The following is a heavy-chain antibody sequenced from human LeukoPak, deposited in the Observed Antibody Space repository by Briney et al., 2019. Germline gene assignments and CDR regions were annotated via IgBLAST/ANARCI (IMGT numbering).Heavy chain of an antibody. CDR3: AKADFIVVVPRS. CDR1: GFTFSSYA. J-gene: IGHJ5*02. V-gene: IGHV3-23*01. Sequence: GGSLRLSCAVSGFTFSSYAMSWVRQAPGKGLEWVSAISGSGGSTYYADSVKGRFTISRDNSKNTLYLQMNSLRAEDTAVYYCAKADFIVVVPRSWGQGTLVTVSS. CDR2: ISGSGGST. D-gene: IGHD2-2*01.